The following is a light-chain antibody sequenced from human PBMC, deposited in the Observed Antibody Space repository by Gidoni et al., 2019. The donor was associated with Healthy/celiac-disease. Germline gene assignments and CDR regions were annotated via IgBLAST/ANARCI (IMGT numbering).Light chain of an antibody. Sequence: EIVMTQSPATLSVSPGDRATLSCRASQSVSSNLAWYQQKPGQAPRLLIYGASTRATGIPARFSGSGSGTEFTLTISSLQSEDVAVYYCQEYNNWAPWTFGQGTKVEIK. CDR3: QEYNNWAPWT. CDR1: QSVSSN. V-gene: IGKV3-15*01. CDR2: GAS. J-gene: IGKJ1*01.